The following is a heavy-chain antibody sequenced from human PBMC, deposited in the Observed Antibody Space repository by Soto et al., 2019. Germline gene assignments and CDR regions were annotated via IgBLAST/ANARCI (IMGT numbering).Heavy chain of an antibody. J-gene: IGHJ5*02. Sequence: PGGSLRLSCEASGFTFSSYWMSWVRQAPGKGLEWVGNINQDESEKNYVDSVKGRFTISRDNAKNSLYLQMSSLRAEDTAVYYCARDDLGGSWGQGTLVTVSS. D-gene: IGHD6-25*01. CDR2: INQDESEK. CDR3: ARDDLGGS. V-gene: IGHV3-7*01. CDR1: GFTFSSYW.